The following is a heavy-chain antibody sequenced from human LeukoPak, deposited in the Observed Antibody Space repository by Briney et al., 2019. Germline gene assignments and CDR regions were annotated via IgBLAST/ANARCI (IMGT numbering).Heavy chain of an antibody. CDR2: IYSSGSA. J-gene: IGHJ6*03. V-gene: IGHV4-4*07. Sequence: SETLSLTCNFSSDSMTYIFWSWNRQPAGKGLEWIGRIYSSGSAHYNPSLKSRVTMSVDTSKNQFSLNLSSVSAADTAVYYCARESMYDYGDGKSFFYYLDVWGQGTTVTVSS. D-gene: IGHD4-17*01. CDR1: SDSMTYIF. CDR3: ARESMYDYGDGKSFFYYLDV.